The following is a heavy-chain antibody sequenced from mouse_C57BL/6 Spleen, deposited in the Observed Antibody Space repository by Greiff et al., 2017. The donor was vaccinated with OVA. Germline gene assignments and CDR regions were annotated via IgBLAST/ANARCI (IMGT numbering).Heavy chain of an antibody. CDR1: GFTFSDYG. V-gene: IGHV5-17*01. Sequence: EVKLVESGGGLVKPGGSLKLSCAASGFTFSDYGMHWVRKAPEKGLEWVAYISSGSSTINYADTVKGRFTISRDNAKNTLFLQMTSLRPEDTAMYYCARGWDYAMDYWGQGTSVTVSS. CDR3: ARGWDYAMDY. CDR2: ISSGSSTI. J-gene: IGHJ4*01. D-gene: IGHD3-3*01.